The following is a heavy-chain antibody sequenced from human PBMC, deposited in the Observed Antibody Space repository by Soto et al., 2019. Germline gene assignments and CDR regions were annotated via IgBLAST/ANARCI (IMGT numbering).Heavy chain of an antibody. CDR1: GFSFTGYY. D-gene: IGHD6-6*01. CDR3: AKDLTRQLAYWLDP. Sequence: ASVKVSCKASGFSFTGYYIHWLRQAPGQGLEWMGWINAHSGGTEYAQKFQGRVALTRDTSIATAYLTLTSLTSDDTALYYCAKDLTRQLAYWLDPWGQGTQVTVSS. J-gene: IGHJ5*02. CDR2: INAHSGGT. V-gene: IGHV1-2*02.